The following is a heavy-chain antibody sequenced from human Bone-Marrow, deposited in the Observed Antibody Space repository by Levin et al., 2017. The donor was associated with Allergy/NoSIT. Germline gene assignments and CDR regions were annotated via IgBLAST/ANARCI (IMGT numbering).Heavy chain of an antibody. CDR1: GFTFSSYG. CDR3: AKDSSSGYGFGAFDI. Sequence: GESLKISCAASGFTFSSYGMHWVRQAPGKGLEWVAVISYDGSNKYYADSVKGRFTISRDNSKNTLYLQMNSLRAEDTAVYYCAKDSSSGYGFGAFDIWGQGTMVTVSS. D-gene: IGHD6-13*01. CDR2: ISYDGSNK. V-gene: IGHV3-30*18. J-gene: IGHJ3*02.